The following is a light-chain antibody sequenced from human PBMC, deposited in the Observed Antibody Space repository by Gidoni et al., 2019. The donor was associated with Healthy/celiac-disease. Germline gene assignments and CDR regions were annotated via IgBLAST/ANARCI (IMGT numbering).Light chain of an antibody. CDR1: QRVSSSY. V-gene: IGKV3-20*01. CDR2: GAS. J-gene: IGKJ1*01. Sequence: EIVLTQSPGTLSLSPGERATLSCRASQRVSSSYLAWYQQKPGQAPRLLIYGASSRATGIPDRFSGSGSGTDFTLTISRLEPEDVAVYYCQQYGSSPRTFXXXTKVEIK. CDR3: QQYGSSPRT.